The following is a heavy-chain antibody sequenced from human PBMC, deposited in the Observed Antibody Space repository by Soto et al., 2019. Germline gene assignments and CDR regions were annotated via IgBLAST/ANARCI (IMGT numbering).Heavy chain of an antibody. D-gene: IGHD2-2*01. CDR1: GGSISSGDYY. Sequence: QVQLQESGPGLVKPSQTLSLTCTVSGGSISSGDYYWHWIRQPPGKGLEWIGRIYYSGSTYYSPSLKSRVTISVGTSTNTCSMKPSSVTAAGTAVYYGVRGHPGACSSTSCSEAFDLWGRGTMVALSS. CDR3: VRGHPGACSSTSCSEAFDL. V-gene: IGHV4-30-4*01. J-gene: IGHJ3*01. CDR2: IYYSGST.